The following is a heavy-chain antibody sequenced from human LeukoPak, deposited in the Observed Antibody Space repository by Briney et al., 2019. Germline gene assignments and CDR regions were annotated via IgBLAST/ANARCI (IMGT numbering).Heavy chain of an antibody. CDR2: ISDSSFYI. CDR3: AKVMGYYDSSDAFDI. Sequence: GGSLRLSCAASGFTFDDYGMSWVRQAPGKGLEWVSSISDSSFYIYYADSVEGRFTISRDNAKNSLYLQMNSLRAEDTAVYYCAKVMGYYDSSDAFDIWGQGTMVTVSS. V-gene: IGHV3-21*04. D-gene: IGHD3-22*01. J-gene: IGHJ3*02. CDR1: GFTFDDYG.